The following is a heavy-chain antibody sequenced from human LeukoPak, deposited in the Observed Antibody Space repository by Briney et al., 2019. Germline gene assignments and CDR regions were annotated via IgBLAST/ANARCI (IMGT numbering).Heavy chain of an antibody. CDR1: GYTLTELS. CDR3: ARGNYYDSSSYYFY. V-gene: IGHV1-24*01. Sequence: ASVKVSCKVSGYTLTELSMHWVRQAPGKGLEWMGGFDPEDGETIYAQKFQGRVTMTTDTSTSTAYMELRSLRSDDTAVYYCARGNYYDSSSYYFYWGQGTLVTVSS. D-gene: IGHD3-22*01. J-gene: IGHJ4*02. CDR2: FDPEDGET.